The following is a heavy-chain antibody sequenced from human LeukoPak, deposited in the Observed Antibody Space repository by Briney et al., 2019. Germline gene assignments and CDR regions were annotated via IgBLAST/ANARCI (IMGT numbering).Heavy chain of an antibody. J-gene: IGHJ3*02. CDR1: GGSISSSSYY. D-gene: IGHD3-9*01. CDR2: IYYSGST. CDR3: ARVREDDILTGYYDAFDI. V-gene: IGHV4-39*07. Sequence: SETLSLTYTVSGGSISSSSYYWGWIRQPPGKGLEWIGSIYYSGSTYYNPSLKSRVTISVDTSKNQFSLKLSSVTAADTAVYYCARVREDDILTGYYDAFDIWGQGTMVTVSS.